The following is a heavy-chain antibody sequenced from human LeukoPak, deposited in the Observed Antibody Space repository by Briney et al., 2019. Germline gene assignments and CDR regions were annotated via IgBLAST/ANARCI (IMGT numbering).Heavy chain of an antibody. V-gene: IGHV3-33*05. Sequence: GGSLRLSCAASGFTFSTYGMHWVRQAPGKGLEWVAVISNDGSKKSYADSVKGRFTISRDNSKNTLYLQMNSLRAEDTAVYYCASYEEVRGVIQYYYYGMDVWGQGTTVTVSS. CDR2: ISNDGSKK. D-gene: IGHD3-10*01. CDR3: ASYEEVRGVIQYYYYGMDV. CDR1: GFTFSTYG. J-gene: IGHJ6*02.